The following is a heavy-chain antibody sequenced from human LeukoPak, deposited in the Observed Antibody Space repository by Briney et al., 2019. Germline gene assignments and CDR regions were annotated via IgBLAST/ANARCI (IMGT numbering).Heavy chain of an antibody. J-gene: IGHJ3*02. D-gene: IGHD5-24*01. CDR3: ARSRDGYNWDAFDI. V-gene: IGHV4-59*01. CDR2: IYYSGST. Sequence: SETLSLTCTVSGGSISSYYWSWIRQPPGKGLEWIGYIYYSGSTNYNPSLKSRVTISVDTSKNQFSLKLSSVTAADTAVYYCARSRDGYNWDAFDIWGQGTMVTVSS. CDR1: GGSISSYY.